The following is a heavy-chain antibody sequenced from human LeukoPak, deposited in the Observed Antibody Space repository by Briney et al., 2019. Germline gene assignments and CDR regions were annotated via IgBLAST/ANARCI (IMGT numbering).Heavy chain of an antibody. CDR3: AKVYDYYGSGSFHY. V-gene: IGHV3-23*01. D-gene: IGHD3-10*01. J-gene: IGHJ4*02. CDR1: GFTFSSYA. CDR2: ISGSGGST. Sequence: GGSLRLSCAATGFTFSSYAMSWVRQAPGKGLEWVSLISGSGGSTDYADSVKGRFTTSRDKSKNTLYLQMNRLRAEDTAVYYCAKVYDYYGSGSFHYWGQGTLVIASS.